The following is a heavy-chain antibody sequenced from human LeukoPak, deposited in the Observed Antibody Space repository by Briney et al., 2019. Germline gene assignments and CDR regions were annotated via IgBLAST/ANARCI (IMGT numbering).Heavy chain of an antibody. D-gene: IGHD5-18*01. CDR3: AKAFTALVFFEY. V-gene: IGHV3-11*01. CDR2: ISPNGQTI. CDR1: GFTFSDFY. J-gene: IGHJ4*02. Sequence: GGSLRLSCAASGFTFSDFYMTWVRQAPGVGLEWVAYISPNGQTIYYAESLQGRFTVSRDNAKNSLFLQMNNLGAEDSAVYYCAKAFTALVFFEYWGQGTLVTVSS.